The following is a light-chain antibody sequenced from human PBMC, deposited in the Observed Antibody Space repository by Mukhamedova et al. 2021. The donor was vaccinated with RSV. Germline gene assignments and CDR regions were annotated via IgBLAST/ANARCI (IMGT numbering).Light chain of an antibody. J-gene: IGKJ1*01. CDR3: QQYKSFST. Sequence: WYQRRVHGKPPRLLIYKASALQTGVPSRFSGSRSGTEFTLTINSLQPDDIGTYYCQQYKSFSTFGEGTKVEV. V-gene: IGKV1-5*03. CDR2: KAS.